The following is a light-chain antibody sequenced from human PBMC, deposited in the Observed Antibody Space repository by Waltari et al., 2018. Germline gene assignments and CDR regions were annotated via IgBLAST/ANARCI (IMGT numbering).Light chain of an antibody. V-gene: IGKV3-20*01. CDR2: GAS. CDR3: QHYVSLPVT. CDR1: QCVSRA. J-gene: IGKJ1*01. Sequence: EIVLTQSPGTLSLSPGERATLSCRASQCVSRALAWYQQNPGPAPRLLVYGASNRATGIPDRFSVSGSGTDFSLIISRLEPEDFAVYYCQHYVSLPVTFGQGTKVEIK.